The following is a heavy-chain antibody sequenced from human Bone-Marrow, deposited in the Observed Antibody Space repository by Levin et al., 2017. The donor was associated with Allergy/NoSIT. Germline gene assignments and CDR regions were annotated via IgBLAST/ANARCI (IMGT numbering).Heavy chain of an antibody. V-gene: IGHV3-30-3*01. J-gene: IGHJ4*02. CDR2: IAYDGSNK. Sequence: GESLKISCAASGFTFSSYAMHWVRQAPGKGLEWVAVIAYDGSNKYYADSVRGRFTISRDNSKNTLYLQMNSLRAEDTAVYYCARDPAGGYSSPIVDYWGQGTLVTVSS. CDR1: GFTFSSYA. CDR3: ARDPAGGYSSPIVDY. D-gene: IGHD6-19*01.